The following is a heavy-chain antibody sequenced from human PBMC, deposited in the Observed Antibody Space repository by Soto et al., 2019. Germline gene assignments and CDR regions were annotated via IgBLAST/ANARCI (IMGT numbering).Heavy chain of an antibody. CDR3: ARGAGSITIFGVVTVSGMDV. D-gene: IGHD3-3*01. J-gene: IGHJ6*02. V-gene: IGHV3-33*01. Sequence: QVQLVESGGGVVQPGRSLRLSCAASGFTFSSYGMHWVRQAPGKGLEWVAVIWYDGSNKYYADSVKGRFTISRDNSKNPLYLQMNSLRAEDTAVYYCARGAGSITIFGVVTVSGMDVWGQGTTVTVSS. CDR2: IWYDGSNK. CDR1: GFTFSSYG.